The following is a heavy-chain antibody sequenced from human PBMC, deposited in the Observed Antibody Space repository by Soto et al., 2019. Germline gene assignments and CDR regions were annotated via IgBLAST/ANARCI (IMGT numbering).Heavy chain of an antibody. CDR3: ASAYCSGGSCPHPLDY. CDR1: GGSISSGDYY. V-gene: IGHV4-30-4*01. J-gene: IGHJ4*02. D-gene: IGHD2-15*01. Sequence: PSETLSLTCTVSGGSISSGDYYWSWIRQPPGKGLEWIGYIYYSGSTYYNPSLKSRVTISVGTSKNQFSLKLSSVTAADTAVYYCASAYCSGGSCPHPLDYWGQGTLVTVSS. CDR2: IYYSGST.